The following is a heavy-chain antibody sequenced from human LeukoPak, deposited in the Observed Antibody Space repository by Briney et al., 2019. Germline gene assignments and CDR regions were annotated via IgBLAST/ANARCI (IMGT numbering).Heavy chain of an antibody. J-gene: IGHJ4*02. CDR2: ISYDGSKK. CDR1: GFTFSNYG. V-gene: IGHV3-30*18. Sequence: PGGSLRVSCAASGFTFSNYGMHWVRQAPGKGLEWVAVISYDGSKKYYAESVKGRFTVSRDNSKNTLYLQINSLRAEDTAVYFCAKDRAGIQLWSDWGQGTLVTVSS. CDR3: AKDRAGIQLWSD. D-gene: IGHD5-18*01.